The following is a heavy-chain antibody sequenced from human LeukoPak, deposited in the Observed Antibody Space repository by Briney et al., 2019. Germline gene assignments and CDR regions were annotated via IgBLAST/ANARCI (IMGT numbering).Heavy chain of an antibody. CDR2: IYYSGST. CDR3: ARQGGVYCSGGSCLAFDY. V-gene: IGHV4-39*01. CDR1: GGSITSYY. D-gene: IGHD2-15*01. J-gene: IGHJ4*02. Sequence: PSETLSLTCTVSGGSITSYYWGWIRQPPGKGLEWIGSIYYSGSTYYNPSLKSRVTISVDTSKNQFSLKLSSVTAADTAVYYCARQGGVYCSGGSCLAFDYWGQGTLVTVSS.